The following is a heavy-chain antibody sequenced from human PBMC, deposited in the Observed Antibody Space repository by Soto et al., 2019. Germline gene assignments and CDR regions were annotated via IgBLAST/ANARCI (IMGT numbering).Heavy chain of an antibody. Sequence: SETLSLTCAVSGGSISSGGYSWSWIRQPPGKGLEWIGYIYHSGSTYYNPSLKGRVTTSVDRSKNQFSLKLSSVTAADTAVYYCARVMGEYSYGSFDYWGQGTLVTVSS. CDR3: ARVMGEYSYGSFDY. CDR1: GGSISSGGYS. V-gene: IGHV4-30-2*01. CDR2: IYHSGST. J-gene: IGHJ4*02. D-gene: IGHD5-18*01.